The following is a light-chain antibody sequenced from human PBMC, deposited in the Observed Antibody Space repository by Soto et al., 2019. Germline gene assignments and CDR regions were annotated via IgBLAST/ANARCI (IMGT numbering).Light chain of an antibody. Sequence: DIQLTQSPSFLSASVGDRVTITCRASQGISSYLAWYQQKAGKAPNLLINAASTLQSGVPSTFSGSESGTEFTLTTSSLQPEDFATEYCQQLSSYPITFDQGTRLEIK. J-gene: IGKJ5*01. CDR1: QGISSY. V-gene: IGKV1-9*01. CDR2: AAS. CDR3: QQLSSYPIT.